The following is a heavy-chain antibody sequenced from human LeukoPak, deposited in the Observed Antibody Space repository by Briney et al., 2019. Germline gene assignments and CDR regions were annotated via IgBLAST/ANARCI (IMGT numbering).Heavy chain of an antibody. V-gene: IGHV4-4*07. CDR3: ARDGCSSTSCYYYYYGMDV. CDR2: IYTSGST. CDR1: GGSISSYY. J-gene: IGHJ6*02. D-gene: IGHD2-2*01. Sequence: PSETLSLTCTVSGGSISSYYWSWIRQPAGKGLEWIRRIYTSGSTNYNPSLKSRVTMSVDTSKNQFSLKLSSVTAADTAVYYCARDGCSSTSCYYYYYGMDVWGQGTTVTVSS.